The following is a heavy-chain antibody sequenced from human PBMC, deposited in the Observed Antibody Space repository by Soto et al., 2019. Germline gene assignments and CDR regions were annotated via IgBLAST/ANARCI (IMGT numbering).Heavy chain of an antibody. V-gene: IGHV4-28*01. Sequence: QVQLQESGPGLVKPSDTLSLTCAVSGYSISSSNWWGWIRQPPGKGLEWIGYIYYSGSTYYNPSLTSRFPMSVDTSKNQLSLKLSSVTAVDTAVYYCARSAHSSGWYSAAFDIWGQGTMVTVSS. CDR2: IYYSGST. CDR3: ARSAHSSGWYSAAFDI. D-gene: IGHD6-19*01. J-gene: IGHJ3*02. CDR1: GYSISSSNW.